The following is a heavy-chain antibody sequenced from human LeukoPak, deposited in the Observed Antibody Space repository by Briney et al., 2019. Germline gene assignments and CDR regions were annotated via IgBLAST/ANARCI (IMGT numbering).Heavy chain of an antibody. V-gene: IGHV3-23*01. J-gene: IGHJ4*02. CDR2: ISGSGGGT. D-gene: IGHD3-22*01. Sequence: GGSLRLSCAASGFTFSSYWMSWVRQAPGKGLEWVAGISGSGGGTNYADSVQGRFTISRGNPKNTLYLQMNGLRAEDTAVYFCAKRGVVIRVILVGFHKEAYYFDSWGQGALVTVSS. CDR3: AKRGVVIRVILVGFHKEAYYFDS. CDR1: GFTFSSYW.